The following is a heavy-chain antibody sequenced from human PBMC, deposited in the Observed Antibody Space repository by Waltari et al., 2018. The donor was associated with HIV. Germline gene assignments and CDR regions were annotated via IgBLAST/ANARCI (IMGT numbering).Heavy chain of an antibody. V-gene: IGHV3-15*01. J-gene: IGHJ4*02. CDR2: IKSKTYAATT. CDR1: GVSFSAAW. D-gene: IGHD7-27*01. Sequence: EVLLVESGGGLVKPGGSLRLSCAVSGVSFSAAWMSWVRQAPWKGLEWVGRIKSKTYAATTDYAAPVKGRFSISRDDSTNTLFLHMSSLKTEDTAVYYCTTEELGDTVSYYVDHWGQGTLVTVSS. CDR3: TTEELGDTVSYYVDH.